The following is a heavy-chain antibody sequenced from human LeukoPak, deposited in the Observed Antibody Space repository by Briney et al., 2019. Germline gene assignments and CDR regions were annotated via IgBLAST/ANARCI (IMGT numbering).Heavy chain of an antibody. CDR1: GYTFTSYY. CDR3: ARDVYTGVYYYGMDV. V-gene: IGHV1-46*01. D-gene: IGHD3-16*01. J-gene: IGHJ6*02. Sequence: ASVKVSCKASGYTFTSYYMHWVRQAPGQGLEWMGIINPSGGSTSYAQKFQGRVTMTRDTSTSTVYMELSSLRSEDTAVYYCARDVYTGVYYYGMDVWGQGTTVTVSS. CDR2: INPSGGST.